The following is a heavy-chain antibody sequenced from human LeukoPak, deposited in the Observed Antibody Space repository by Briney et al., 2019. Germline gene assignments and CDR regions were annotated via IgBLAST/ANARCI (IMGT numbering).Heavy chain of an antibody. CDR1: GGSISSYY. D-gene: IGHD2-2*02. CDR3: ARGRYCSSTSCYTQRGYFDY. Sequence: SETLSLTCTVSGGSISSYYWSWIRQPPGKGLEWIGYIYYSGSTNYNPSLKSRVTMSVDTSKNQFSLKLSSVTAADTAVYYCARGRYCSSTSCYTQRGYFDYWGQGTLVTVSS. V-gene: IGHV4-59*12. J-gene: IGHJ4*02. CDR2: IYYSGST.